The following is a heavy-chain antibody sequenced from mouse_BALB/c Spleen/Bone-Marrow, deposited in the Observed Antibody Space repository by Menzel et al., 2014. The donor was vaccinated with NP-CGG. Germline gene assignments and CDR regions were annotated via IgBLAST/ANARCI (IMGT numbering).Heavy chain of an antibody. CDR1: GFNIKDTY. Sequence: SGVELVKPGASVKLSCTASGFNIKDTYMHWVKQRPEQGLEWIGRIDPANGNTKYDPKFQGKATITADTSSNTAYLQLSSLTSEDTAVYYCARRDDGYYTYWGQGTLVTVSA. J-gene: IGHJ3*01. V-gene: IGHV14-3*02. D-gene: IGHD2-3*01. CDR3: ARRDDGYYTY. CDR2: IDPANGNT.